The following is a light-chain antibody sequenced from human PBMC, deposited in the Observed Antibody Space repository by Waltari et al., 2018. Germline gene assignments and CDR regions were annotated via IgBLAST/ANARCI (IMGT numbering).Light chain of an antibody. CDR1: SGSIASNY. V-gene: IGLV6-57*03. J-gene: IGLJ3*02. Sequence: NFMLAQPHSVSESPGKTVTVSCTRSSGSIASNYFQWHQQRPGSAPTTVIYGDDQRPSGVPDRFSGSIDSSSNSASLSISGLKTEDEADYYCQSYDSNNPWVFGGGTKLTVL. CDR2: GDD. CDR3: QSYDSNNPWV.